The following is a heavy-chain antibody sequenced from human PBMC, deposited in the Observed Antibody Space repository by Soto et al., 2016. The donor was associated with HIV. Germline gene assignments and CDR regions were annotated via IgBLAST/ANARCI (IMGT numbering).Heavy chain of an antibody. CDR2: INPNSRGT. Sequence: QVQLVQSGAEVKKPGASLKVSCKASGKTFTDYFIHWVRQAPGQGLEWMGWINPNSRGTNYAQNFQGRITMTRDTSISTAYMELSRLRSDDTAAYYCARGGSDDFVWGSYPWGYWGQGTLVTVSS. CDR1: GKTFTDYF. J-gene: IGHJ4*02. V-gene: IGHV1-2*02. CDR3: ARGGSDDFVWGSYPWGY. D-gene: IGHD3-16*02.